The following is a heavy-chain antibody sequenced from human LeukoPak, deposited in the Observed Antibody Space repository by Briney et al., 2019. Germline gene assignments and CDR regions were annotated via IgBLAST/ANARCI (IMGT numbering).Heavy chain of an antibody. V-gene: IGHV1-18*01. J-gene: IGHJ4*02. CDR2: ISAYNGNT. CDR1: GDTFSSYG. CDR3: ARDSSGWSTY. Sequence: GSSVKVSCKTSGDTFSSYGISWVRQALGQGLEWMGWISAYNGNTNYAQKLQGRVTMTTDTSTSTAYMDLRSLRSDDTAVYYCARDSSGWSTYWGQGTLVTVSS. D-gene: IGHD6-19*01.